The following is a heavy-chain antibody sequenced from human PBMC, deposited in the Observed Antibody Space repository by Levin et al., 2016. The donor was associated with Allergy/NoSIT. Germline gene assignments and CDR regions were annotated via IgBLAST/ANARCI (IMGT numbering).Heavy chain of an antibody. CDR2: LYYSGTP. CDR3: AGGDVDHSSTWHAPPGGGLFDP. D-gene: IGHD4-11*01. J-gene: IGHJ5*02. V-gene: IGHV4-39*01. CDR1: GDSIRSRKYY. Sequence: SETLSLTCSVSGDSIRSRKYYWGWIRQPPGRGLEWIGTLYYSGTPYYNPSLRGRVTISVDTSQNQFSLKLSSVTAADTAIYYCAGGDVDHSSTWHAPPGGGLFDPWGQGTLVTVSS.